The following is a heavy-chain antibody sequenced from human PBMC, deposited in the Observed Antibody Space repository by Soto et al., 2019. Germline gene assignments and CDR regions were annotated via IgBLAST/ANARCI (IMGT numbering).Heavy chain of an antibody. D-gene: IGHD2-2*01. J-gene: IGHJ4*02. CDR3: ARATPAGSADF. CDR2: ISYSGSS. CDR1: GGSNIRDGYY. V-gene: IGHV4-31*03. Sequence: SETLSLTCTVSGGSNIRDGYYWSWIRQHPGKGLEWIAYISYSGSSYSNPSLKSRVTISADTSKNQFSLRLTSVTASDTAVYFCARATPAGSADFWGQGTLVTVSS.